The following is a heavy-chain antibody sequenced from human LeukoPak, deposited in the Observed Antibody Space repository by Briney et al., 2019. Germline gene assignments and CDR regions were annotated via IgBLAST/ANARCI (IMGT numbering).Heavy chain of an antibody. CDR2: ISSSSSYT. D-gene: IGHD4-11*01. Sequence: PGGSLRLSCAASGFTFSSYSMNWVRQAPGKGLEWVSSISSSSSYTYYADSVKGRFTISRDNAKNSLYLQMNSLRAEDTAVYYCARDLRLQLDYWGQGTLVTVSS. V-gene: IGHV3-21*01. CDR1: GFTFSSYS. CDR3: ARDLRLQLDY. J-gene: IGHJ4*02.